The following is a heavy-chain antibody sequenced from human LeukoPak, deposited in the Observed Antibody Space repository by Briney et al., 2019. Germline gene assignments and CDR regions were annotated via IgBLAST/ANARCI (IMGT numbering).Heavy chain of an antibody. CDR3: ARETLVRDYGMDV. V-gene: IGHV4-4*07. Sequence: SETLSLTCTVSGDSISRFYWNWIRQPAGKGLEWIGRIYASSGSTKYNPSLESRVFMSLDTSKNQFSLKLTSVTAADTAVYYCARETLVRDYGMDVWGQGTTVTVSS. D-gene: IGHD6-6*01. J-gene: IGHJ6*02. CDR2: IYASSGST. CDR1: GDSISRFY.